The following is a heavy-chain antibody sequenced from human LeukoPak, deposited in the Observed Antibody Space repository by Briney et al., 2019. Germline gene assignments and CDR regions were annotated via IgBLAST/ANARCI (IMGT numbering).Heavy chain of an antibody. CDR3: ARRGAVTGINWFDT. CDR2: IFHGGSI. Sequence: SETLSLTCSVTGSSIRSDHYWDWIWPPPGRGLEWIGGIFHGGSIYYNASVKTRVSISLDTSKNQVSLRLTSVTAADTGLYYCARRGAVTGINWFDTWGQGTLVAVSS. J-gene: IGHJ5*02. D-gene: IGHD1-1*01. V-gene: IGHV4-38-2*01. CDR1: GSSIRSDHY.